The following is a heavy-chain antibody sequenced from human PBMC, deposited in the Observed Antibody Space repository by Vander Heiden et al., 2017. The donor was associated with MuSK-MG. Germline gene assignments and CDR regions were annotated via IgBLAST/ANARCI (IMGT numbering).Heavy chain of an antibody. J-gene: IGHJ4*02. CDR3: VPGSLDY. D-gene: IGHD6-13*01. V-gene: IGHV3-23*01. CDR2: ISGRGGST. CDR1: GFTFSSDA. Sequence: LGSGGGVVQPGGSLRLSCAASGFTFSSDAMSWVRQAPGKGLEWVSAISGRGGSTYYADSVKGRFTSARDNSKKTMYMKMNSLRAEDTAGYYCVPGSLDYWGQGTLVTVYS.